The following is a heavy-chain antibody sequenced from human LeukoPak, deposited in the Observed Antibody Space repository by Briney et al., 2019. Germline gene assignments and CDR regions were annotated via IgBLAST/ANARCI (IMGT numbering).Heavy chain of an antibody. CDR3: ARRGAYGDYALDYFDY. Sequence: SETLSLTCTVSGYSISSGYYWGWIRQPPGKGLEWIGSIYHSGSTYYNPSLKSRVTISVDTSKNQFSLKLSSVTAADTAVYYCARRGAYGDYALDYFDYWGQGTLVTVSS. CDR1: GYSISSGYY. J-gene: IGHJ4*02. V-gene: IGHV4-38-2*02. D-gene: IGHD4-17*01. CDR2: IYHSGST.